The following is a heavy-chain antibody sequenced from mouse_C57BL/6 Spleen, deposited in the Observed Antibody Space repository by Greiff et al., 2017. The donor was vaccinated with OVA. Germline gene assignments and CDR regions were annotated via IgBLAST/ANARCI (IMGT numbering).Heavy chain of an antibody. V-gene: IGHV14-2*01. CDR3: ARDGNYDY. J-gene: IGHJ2*01. CDR1: GFNITDYY. D-gene: IGHD2-1*01. Sequence: VQLQQSGAELVKPGASVKLSCTASGFNITDYYMHWVKQRNEQGLEWIGRIDPAAGATKYAPKFQGKATITADPSSTTAYLQLSSLTSGDTAVYYCARDGNYDYWGQGTTLTVSS. CDR2: IDPAAGAT.